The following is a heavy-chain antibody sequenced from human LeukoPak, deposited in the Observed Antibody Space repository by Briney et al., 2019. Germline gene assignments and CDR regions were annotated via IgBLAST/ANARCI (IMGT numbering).Heavy chain of an antibody. J-gene: IGHJ5*02. CDR1: GYTFTGYY. D-gene: IGHD3-3*01. V-gene: IGHV1-8*02. Sequence: ASVKVSCKASGYTFTGYYMHWVRQAPGQGLEWMGWINPNSGNTGYAQKFQGRVTMTRNTSISTAYMELSSLRSEDTAVYYCASRSGDFWSGYYSPWGQGTLVTVSS. CDR2: INPNSGNT. CDR3: ASRSGDFWSGYYSP.